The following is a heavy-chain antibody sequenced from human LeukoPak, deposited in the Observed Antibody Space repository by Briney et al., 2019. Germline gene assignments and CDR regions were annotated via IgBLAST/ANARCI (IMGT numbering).Heavy chain of an antibody. D-gene: IGHD3-3*01. Sequence: PGGSLRLSCSASGFTFSSYAMHWVRQAPGKGLEYVSAISGNGGSTYYADSVKGRFTISRDDSKNTLYLQMSSLRAEDTAVYYCVKGGVGFLEWLFDWGQGTLVTVSS. CDR2: ISGNGGST. CDR3: VKGGVGFLEWLFD. V-gene: IGHV3-64D*06. J-gene: IGHJ4*02. CDR1: GFTFSSYA.